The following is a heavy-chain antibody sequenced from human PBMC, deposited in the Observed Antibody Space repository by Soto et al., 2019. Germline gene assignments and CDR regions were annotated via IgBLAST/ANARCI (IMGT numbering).Heavy chain of an antibody. CDR3: AKALGELSPESYDY. D-gene: IGHD3-16*02. J-gene: IGHJ4*02. CDR2: ISYDGSEK. CDR1: GFTFSYYA. Sequence: QVQLVESGGGVVQPGRSLRLSCAASGFTFSYYAMHWVRQAPGKGLEWVAVISYDGSEKYYADSVKGRFTISRDNSKNTLSLQMNSLRAEDTAVYYCAKALGELSPESYDYWGQGTLITVSS. V-gene: IGHV3-30*18.